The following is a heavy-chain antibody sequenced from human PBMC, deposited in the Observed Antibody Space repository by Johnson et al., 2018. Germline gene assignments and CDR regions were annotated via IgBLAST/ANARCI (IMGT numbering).Heavy chain of an antibody. CDR3: AKGGVTTYYDMDV. Sequence: EEQLVESGGGLVQPGGSLRLSCAASGFTFSSYAMSWVRQAPGKGLEWVSYISSSGSTIYYADSVKGRFTISRDNSKNTLYLQMNNLRAEDTAVYYCAKGGVTTYYDMDVWGQGTTVSVSS. D-gene: IGHD4-17*01. V-gene: IGHV3-23*04. CDR2: ISSSGSTI. CDR1: GFTFSSYA. J-gene: IGHJ6*02.